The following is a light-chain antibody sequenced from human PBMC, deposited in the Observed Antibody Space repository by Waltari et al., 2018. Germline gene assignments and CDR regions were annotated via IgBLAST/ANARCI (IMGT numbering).Light chain of an antibody. Sequence: SALTQPASVSGSPGQSITISCTGTSSDVGFYNYVSWYQQHPGKAPKLMIYDVSERPPGVSNRFSGSKSGNPASLIISWLQADDEADYHCNSYTGSSSWVFGGGTKLTVL. CDR2: DVS. J-gene: IGLJ3*02. CDR3: NSYTGSSSWV. CDR1: SSDVGFYNY. V-gene: IGLV2-14*01.